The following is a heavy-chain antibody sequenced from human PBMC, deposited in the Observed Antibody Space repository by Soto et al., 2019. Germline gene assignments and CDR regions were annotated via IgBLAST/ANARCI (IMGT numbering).Heavy chain of an antibody. CDR1: CYTFTSYG. Sequence: SVKVSCKDSCYTFTSYGISWVRQAPVQGLEWMGWISAYNGNTNYAQKLQGRVTMTTDTSTSTDYMELRSLRSDDTAVYYCARVSPLFSNYFDYWGQGTLVTVYS. CDR3: ARVSPLFSNYFDY. D-gene: IGHD4-4*01. V-gene: IGHV1-18*01. CDR2: ISAYNGNT. J-gene: IGHJ4*02.